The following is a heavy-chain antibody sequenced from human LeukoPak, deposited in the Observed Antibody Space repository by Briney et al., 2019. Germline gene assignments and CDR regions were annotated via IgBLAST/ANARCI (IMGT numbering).Heavy chain of an antibody. V-gene: IGHV3-23*01. CDR1: GFPFSDFA. D-gene: IGHD3-10*01. CDR3: AKVLSDYGSGSFDY. Sequence: PGGSLRLSCAASGFPFSDFAMSWVRQAPGKGLQWVSTLSGSGDGTYFADALKGRFTISRDNSKNTLYLQMNSLRADDTAVYYCAKVLSDYGSGSFDYWGQGTLVTVSS. CDR2: LSGSGDGT. J-gene: IGHJ4*02.